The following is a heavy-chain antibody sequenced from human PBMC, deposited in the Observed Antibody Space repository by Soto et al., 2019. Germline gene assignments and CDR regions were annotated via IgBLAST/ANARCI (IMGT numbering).Heavy chain of an antibody. CDR1: GFTFSSYL. J-gene: IGHJ6*02. Sequence: GWSQRLSCAASGFTFSSYLLQCVRAAPRKGLVWVSRIYRDGSSTSYADFVKSRFTISRDNAKITLYLQMNSLRAEDTAVYYCARDKRYSSGWYAGRGFGYYYGMDVWCQGT. CDR2: IYRDGSST. V-gene: IGHV3-74*01. CDR3: ARDKRYSSGWYAGRGFGYYYGMDV. D-gene: IGHD6-19*01.